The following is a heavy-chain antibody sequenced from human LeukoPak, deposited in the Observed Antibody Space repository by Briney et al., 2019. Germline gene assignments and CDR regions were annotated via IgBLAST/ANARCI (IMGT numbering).Heavy chain of an antibody. CDR1: GGSISSYY. Sequence: SETLSLTCTVSGGSISSYYWSWIRQPPGKGLEWIGYIYYSGSTNYNPSLKSRVTISVDTSKNQFSLKLSSVTAADTAVYYCARALQTYYYGSGSPYNWFDPWGQGTLVTVSS. CDR2: IYYSGST. V-gene: IGHV4-59*12. J-gene: IGHJ5*02. CDR3: ARALQTYYYGSGSPYNWFDP. D-gene: IGHD3-10*01.